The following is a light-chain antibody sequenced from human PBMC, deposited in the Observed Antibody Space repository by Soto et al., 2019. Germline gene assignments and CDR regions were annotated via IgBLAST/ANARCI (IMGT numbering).Light chain of an antibody. CDR2: GNS. Sequence: QSVLTQPPSVSGAPGQRVTISCTGSSSSIGAGYDVHWYQQRPGTAPKLLIFGNSNRPSGVPDRFSGSKSGTSASLTITGLQAEDEGDYYCQSYDSTLSDRYVFGPGTKLTV. J-gene: IGLJ1*01. CDR1: SSSIGAGYD. V-gene: IGLV1-40*01. CDR3: QSYDSTLSDRYV.